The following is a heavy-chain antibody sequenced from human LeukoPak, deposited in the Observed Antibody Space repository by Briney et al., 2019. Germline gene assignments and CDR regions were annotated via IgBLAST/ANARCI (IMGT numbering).Heavy chain of an antibody. V-gene: IGHV1-24*01. CDR1: GSTLTEFS. Sequence: ASVKVSCKVSGSTLTEFSMHWVRQAPGKGLEWMGGFDPDDGKTIYAQKFQGRLTMTEDTPTDTAYMELSSLRFEDTALYFCAKNGPDGDYGMDVWGQGTTVIVSS. D-gene: IGHD2-8*01. CDR3: AKNGPDGDYGMDV. CDR2: FDPDDGKT. J-gene: IGHJ6*02.